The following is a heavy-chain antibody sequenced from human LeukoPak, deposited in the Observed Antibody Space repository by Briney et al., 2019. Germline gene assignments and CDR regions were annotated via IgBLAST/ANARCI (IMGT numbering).Heavy chain of an antibody. J-gene: IGHJ4*02. Sequence: ASVKVSCKASGYTLTSYDINWVRQATGQGLEWMGWMNPNGGNIGYAQKFQGRVTMTRNTSISTAYMELSSLRSEDTAVYYCARSLYDYVWGRYPFDYWGQGTLVTVSS. CDR2: MNPNGGNI. D-gene: IGHD3-16*02. CDR3: ARSLYDYVWGRYPFDY. CDR1: GYTLTSYD. V-gene: IGHV1-8*01.